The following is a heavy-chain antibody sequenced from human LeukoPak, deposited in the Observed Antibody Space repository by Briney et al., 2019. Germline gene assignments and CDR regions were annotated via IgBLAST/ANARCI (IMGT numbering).Heavy chain of an antibody. D-gene: IGHD6-6*01. V-gene: IGHV3-23*01. CDR1: AFTFSTYA. J-gene: IGHJ4*02. CDR2: ISGSGGST. CDR3: AERSPVSPYSSSSPRPPRLDY. Sequence: RGSLRLSCAASAFTFSTYAMSWVRQAPGKGLEWVSAISGSGGSTYYADSVKGLFTISRDNSKNTLYLQMNSLRAEDTAVYYCAERSPVSPYSSSSPRPPRLDYWGQGTLVTVSS.